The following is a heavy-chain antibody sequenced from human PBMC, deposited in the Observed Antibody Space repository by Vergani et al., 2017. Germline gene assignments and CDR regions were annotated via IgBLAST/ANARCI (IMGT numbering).Heavy chain of an antibody. CDR2: IIPIFGTA. D-gene: IGHD7-27*01. V-gene: IGHV1-69*01. CDR1: GGTFSSYA. J-gene: IGHJ4*02. Sequence: QVQLVQSGAEVKKPGSSVKVSCKASGGTFSSYAISWVRQAPGQGLEWMGGIIPIFGTANYAQKFQGRVTISAVETTSTAYMELSSLRSGETAVYYCATPKTGGGSYFDYWGQGTLVTVSS. CDR3: ATPKTGGGSYFDY.